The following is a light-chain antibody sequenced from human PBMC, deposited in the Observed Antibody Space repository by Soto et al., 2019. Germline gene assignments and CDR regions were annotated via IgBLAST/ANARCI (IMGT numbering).Light chain of an antibody. J-gene: IGKJ1*01. CDR2: AAS. CDR1: QSICKH. CDR3: QQSYSSPPT. V-gene: IGKV1-39*01. Sequence: DVTMTQSQATLSAYAGAHALSSCRASQSICKHLNWYQQKPGKAPKLLIFAASSLQSGVPSRFSGSRSGPDFTLTISSLQPEDFATYYCQQSYSSPPTFGQGTKV.